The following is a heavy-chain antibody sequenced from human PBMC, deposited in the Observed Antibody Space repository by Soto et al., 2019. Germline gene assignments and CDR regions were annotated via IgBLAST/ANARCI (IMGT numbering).Heavy chain of an antibody. CDR3: ARGLSPTTAGVLPPNDAFDN. CDR1: GGTFGRYA. CDR2: IMPMFGTA. J-gene: IGHJ3*02. V-gene: IGHV1-69*13. Sequence: ASVKVSCKASGGTFGRYAINWVRQAPGQGPEWMGAIMPMFGTANYAQKFQDRISITADVSTTTAYMELSSLRSEDTAIYYCARGLSPTTAGVLPPNDAFDNWGQGTMVTVSS. D-gene: IGHD2-21*02.